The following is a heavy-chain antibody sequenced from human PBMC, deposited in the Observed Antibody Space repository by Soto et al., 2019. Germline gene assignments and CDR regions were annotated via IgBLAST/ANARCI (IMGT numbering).Heavy chain of an antibody. CDR2: IYSGGYT. Sequence: EVQLVESGGGLIQPGGSLRLSCAVSGFTVSNNYMSWVRQAPGKGLEGVSVIYSGGYTAYGDSVKGRFTISRDNSKNTLFLQKKGRGADDPGVFFGATLPGGGGYWGQGTLVTVSS. CDR1: GFTVSNNY. CDR3: ATLPGGGGY. V-gene: IGHV3-53*01. D-gene: IGHD3-10*01. J-gene: IGHJ4*02.